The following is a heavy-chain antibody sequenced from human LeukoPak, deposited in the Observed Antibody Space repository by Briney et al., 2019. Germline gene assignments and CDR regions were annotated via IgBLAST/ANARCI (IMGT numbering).Heavy chain of an antibody. CDR3: ARDRLFGNLPDY. D-gene: IGHD1-7*01. J-gene: IGHJ4*02. Sequence: PGGSVRLSCAASGFTFSSYEMNWVRQAPGKWLEWISYISSSGSSISYADSVKGRFTISRDNAKNSLNLQMNSLRAEDTAVYYCARDRLFGNLPDYWGQGTLVTVSS. CDR2: ISSSGSSI. CDR1: GFTFSSYE. V-gene: IGHV3-48*03.